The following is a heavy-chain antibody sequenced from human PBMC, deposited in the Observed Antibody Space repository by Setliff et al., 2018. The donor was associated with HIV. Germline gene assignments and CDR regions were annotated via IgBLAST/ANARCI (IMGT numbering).Heavy chain of an antibody. V-gene: IGHV1-2*06. J-gene: IGHJ3*02. CDR2: INPNIKPNSGGGT. Sequence: ASVKVSCKASGYSFTGYYIHWVRQAPGQGLEWMGRINPNIKPNSGGGTNYAQKFQGRVTITRDTSINTAYMELSRLKSDDTAVYYCATKLYCTNGVCLDAFDIWGQGTMVTVSS. CDR1: GYSFTGYY. D-gene: IGHD2-8*01. CDR3: ATKLYCTNGVCLDAFDI.